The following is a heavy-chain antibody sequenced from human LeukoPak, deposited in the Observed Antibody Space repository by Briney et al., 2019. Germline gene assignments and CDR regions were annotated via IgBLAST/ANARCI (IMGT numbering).Heavy chain of an antibody. CDR3: ARDSKGRLNITVRGYNWFDP. D-gene: IGHD3-10*01. Sequence: SVKVSCKASGGTFISYAISWVRQAPGQGLEWMGGIIPIFGTANYAQKFQGRVTITADESTSTAYMELSSLRSEDTAVYYCARDSKGRLNITVRGYNWFDPWGQGTLVTVSS. J-gene: IGHJ5*02. CDR2: IIPIFGTA. CDR1: GGTFISYA. V-gene: IGHV1-69*13.